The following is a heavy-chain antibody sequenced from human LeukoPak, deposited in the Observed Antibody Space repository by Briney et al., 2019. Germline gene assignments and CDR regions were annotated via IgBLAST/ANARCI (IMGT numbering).Heavy chain of an antibody. CDR1: GGPISNYY. V-gene: IGHV4-4*07. CDR3: ARDVASCSDISCQDY. J-gene: IGHJ4*02. Sequence: SETLSLTCTVSGGPISNYYWSWIRQPAGKRLEYIGRIHSSGNTNYNPSLKSPITISVDTSKNQFSLRLSSVTAADTGVYYCARDVASCSDISCQDYWGQGTLVTVSS. D-gene: IGHD2-15*01. CDR2: IHSSGNT.